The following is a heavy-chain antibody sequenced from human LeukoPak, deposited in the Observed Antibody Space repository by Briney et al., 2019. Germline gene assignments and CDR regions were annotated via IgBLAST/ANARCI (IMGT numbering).Heavy chain of an antibody. CDR2: IIPILGIA. D-gene: IGHD4-17*01. CDR1: GGTFSSYA. J-gene: IGHJ4*02. CDR3: AQDYGEGYFDS. Sequence: SVKVSCKASGGTFSSYAISWVRQAPGQGLEWMGRIIPILGIANYAQKFQGRVTITADKSTSTAYMELSSLRSEDTAVYYCAQDYGEGYFDSWGQGTLVTVSS. V-gene: IGHV1-69*04.